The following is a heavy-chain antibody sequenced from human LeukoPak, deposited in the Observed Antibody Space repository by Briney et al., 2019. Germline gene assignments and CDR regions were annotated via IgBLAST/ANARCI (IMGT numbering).Heavy chain of an antibody. CDR1: GVTFSSYS. D-gene: IGHD3-22*01. Sequence: KPGGSLRLSCAASGVTFSSYSMNWVRQAPGKGLEWVSSISSSSSYIYYADSVKGRFTISRDNAKNSLYLQMNSLRAEDTAVYYCARVGPGNYYDSSGYYYGFGYWGQGTLVTVSS. CDR2: ISSSSSYI. V-gene: IGHV3-21*01. CDR3: ARVGPGNYYDSSGYYYGFGY. J-gene: IGHJ4*02.